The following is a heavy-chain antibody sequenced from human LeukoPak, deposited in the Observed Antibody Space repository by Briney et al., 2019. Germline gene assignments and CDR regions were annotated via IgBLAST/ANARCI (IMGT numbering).Heavy chain of an antibody. Sequence: GASVKVSCKASGGTFSSYAISWVRQAPGQGLEWMGGIIPIFGTANYAQKFQGRVTITADESTSTAYMELSSLRSEDTAVYYRARDRQYCSGGSCFNSGWFDPWGQGTLVTVSS. V-gene: IGHV1-69*13. D-gene: IGHD2-15*01. CDR3: ARDRQYCSGGSCFNSGWFDP. J-gene: IGHJ5*02. CDR2: IIPIFGTA. CDR1: GGTFSSYA.